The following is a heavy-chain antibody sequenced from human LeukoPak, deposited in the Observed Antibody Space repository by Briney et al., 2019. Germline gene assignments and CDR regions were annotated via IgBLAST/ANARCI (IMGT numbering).Heavy chain of an antibody. CDR3: ARDGNSGYNSDYYYGMDV. J-gene: IGHJ6*04. D-gene: IGHD5-12*01. CDR2: ISYDGSNE. V-gene: IGHV3-30*04. Sequence: PGRSLRLSCAASGFPFSSFAMHWVRQAPGKGLEWVALISYDGSNEYYSDSVKGRLTISRDNSKNTLDLQMNSLRAEDTAVYYCARDGNSGYNSDYYYGMDVWGKGTTVTVSS. CDR1: GFPFSSFA.